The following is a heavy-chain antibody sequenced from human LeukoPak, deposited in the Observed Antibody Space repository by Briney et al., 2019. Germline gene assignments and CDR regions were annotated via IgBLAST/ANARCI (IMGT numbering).Heavy chain of an antibody. V-gene: IGHV3-30-3*01. CDR3: ARHSFGDYEFWFDY. Sequence: GRSLRVSCAASGFSFRSYSMHWVRQAPGKGLEWVAVISYDENNKYYADSVKGRFTISRDNAKNSLYLQMNSLRAEDTAVYYCARHSFGDYEFWFDYWGQGTLVTVSS. D-gene: IGHD4-17*01. CDR1: GFSFRSYS. J-gene: IGHJ4*02. CDR2: ISYDENNK.